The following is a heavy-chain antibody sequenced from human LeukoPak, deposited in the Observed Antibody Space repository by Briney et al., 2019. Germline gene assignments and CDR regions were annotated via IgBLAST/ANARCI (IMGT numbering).Heavy chain of an antibody. J-gene: IGHJ3*02. D-gene: IGHD1-26*01. V-gene: IGHV3-23*01. CDR1: GFTFSSYA. CDR2: ISGSGGDT. Sequence: GGSLRLSCAASGFTFSSYAMNWVRQAPGKGLEWVSSISGSGGDTHYADSVKGRFTISRDDSKNTLYLQMNSLRAEDTAVYYCAKGIAGAKHDAFDIWGQGTMVTVSS. CDR3: AKGIAGAKHDAFDI.